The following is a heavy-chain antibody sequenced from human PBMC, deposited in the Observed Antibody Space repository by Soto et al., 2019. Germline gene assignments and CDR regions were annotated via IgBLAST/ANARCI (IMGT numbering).Heavy chain of an antibody. CDR3: ARAAGIVVAGAYYYYYGMDV. CDR2: IIPIFGTA. D-gene: IGHD6-19*01. V-gene: IGHV1-69*01. J-gene: IGHJ6*02. Sequence: QVQLVQSGAEVKKPGSSVKVSCKASGGTFSSYAISWVRQAPGQGLEWMGGIIPIFGTANYAQKFQGRVTITADESTSTASMELSSLRSEDTAVYYCARAAGIVVAGAYYYYYGMDVWGQRTTVTVSS. CDR1: GGTFSSYA.